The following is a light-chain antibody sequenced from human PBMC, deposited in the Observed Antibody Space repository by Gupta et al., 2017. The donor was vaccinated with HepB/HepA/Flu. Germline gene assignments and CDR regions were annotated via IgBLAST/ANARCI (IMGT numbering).Light chain of an antibody. CDR1: QSISSS. J-gene: IGKJ3*01. CDR3: QQYNNWPPL. Sequence: EIVTMPSPATLSVSQGERATLPCRASQSISSSLAWYQQKPGQAPRVLIYGASTRATGIPARFSGSGSGTEFTLTISSLQSEDFAVYYCQQYNNWPPLFGPGTKVDIK. V-gene: IGKV3-15*01. CDR2: GAS.